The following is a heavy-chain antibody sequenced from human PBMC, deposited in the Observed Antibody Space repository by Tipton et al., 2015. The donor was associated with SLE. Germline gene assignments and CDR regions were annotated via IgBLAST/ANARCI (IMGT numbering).Heavy chain of an antibody. V-gene: IGHV3-49*03. CDR1: GFTFGDYA. CDR2: IRSKAYGGTT. CDR3: TRAAAGAGAAFEI. D-gene: IGHD6-13*01. Sequence: RSLRLSCTASGFTFGDYAMSWFRQAPGKGLEWIGFIRSKAYGGTTEYAASVKGRFTISRDDSKSIAYLQMNSLKTEDTAVYYCTRAAAGAGAAFEIWGQGTMATVSS. J-gene: IGHJ3*02.